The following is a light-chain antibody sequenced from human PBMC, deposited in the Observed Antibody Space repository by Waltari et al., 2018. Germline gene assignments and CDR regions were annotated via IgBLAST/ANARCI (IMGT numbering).Light chain of an antibody. V-gene: IGKV1-5*03. CDR3: QQYSSFST. CDR2: MAS. CDR1: QSVGTW. Sequence: DIQMTQSPSTLSASVGDRVTISCRASQSVGTWLAWYQQKPGKAPKLLISMASSLESGVPSRFSGSGSGTELTLTISSLQPDDFASYSCQQYSSFSTFGQGTKVDI. J-gene: IGKJ2*01.